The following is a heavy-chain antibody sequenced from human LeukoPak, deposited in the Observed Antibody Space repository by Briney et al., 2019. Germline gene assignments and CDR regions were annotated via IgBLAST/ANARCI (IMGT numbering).Heavy chain of an antibody. Sequence: GGSLRLSCAASGFTFSSYAMSWVRQAPGKGLEWVSAISGSGGSTYYADSVKGRFTISRDNSKNTLYLQMNSLRAEDTAVYYCAKGVNYDILTGYFPGDAFDVWGQGTMVTVSS. CDR3: AKGVNYDILTGYFPGDAFDV. J-gene: IGHJ3*01. CDR1: GFTFSSYA. V-gene: IGHV3-23*01. D-gene: IGHD3-9*01. CDR2: ISGSGGST.